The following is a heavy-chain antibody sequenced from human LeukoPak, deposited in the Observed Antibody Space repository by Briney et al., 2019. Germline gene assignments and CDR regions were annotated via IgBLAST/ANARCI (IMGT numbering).Heavy chain of an antibody. CDR1: GFTFSSYG. Sequence: GGSLRLSCAASGFTFSSYGMHWVRQAPGKGLEWVAVIWYDGSNKYFADSVKGRFTISRDNSKNTLYLQMNSLRAEDTAVYYCARDGVRSGYHEGPDYWGQGTLVTVSS. V-gene: IGHV3-33*01. D-gene: IGHD3-22*01. J-gene: IGHJ4*02. CDR3: ARDGVRSGYHEGPDY. CDR2: IWYDGSNK.